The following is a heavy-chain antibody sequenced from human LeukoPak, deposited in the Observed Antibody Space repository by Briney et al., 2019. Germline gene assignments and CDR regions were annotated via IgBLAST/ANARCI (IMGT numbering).Heavy chain of an antibody. CDR1: GFTFRSYG. V-gene: IGHV3-33*01. D-gene: IGHD3-10*01. Sequence: GGSLRLSCAASGFTFRSYGMNWVRQAPGKGLEWVSVMGYDGSNKYYADSVKGRFTISRDNSKNTLYLQMNSLRAEDTAVYYCARGRPLWFGELLFEPLDYWGQGTLVTVS. CDR3: ARGRPLWFGELLFEPLDY. J-gene: IGHJ4*02. CDR2: MGYDGSNK.